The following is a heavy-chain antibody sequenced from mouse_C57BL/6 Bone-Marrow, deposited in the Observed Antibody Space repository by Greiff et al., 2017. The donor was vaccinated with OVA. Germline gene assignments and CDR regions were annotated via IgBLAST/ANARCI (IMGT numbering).Heavy chain of an antibody. D-gene: IGHD2-13*01. J-gene: IGHJ4*01. CDR1: GYTFTSYW. Sequence: QVQLQQPGAELVKPGASVTMSCKASGYTFTSYWITWVMQRPGHGLEWIGDIYPGSGSTNYNEKFKSKATLTVDTSSSTAYMQLSSLTSEDSAVYYCAKDYSRTYHTMIYWGQGTSVTVSS. V-gene: IGHV1-55*01. CDR3: AKDYSRTYHTMIY. CDR2: IYPGSGST.